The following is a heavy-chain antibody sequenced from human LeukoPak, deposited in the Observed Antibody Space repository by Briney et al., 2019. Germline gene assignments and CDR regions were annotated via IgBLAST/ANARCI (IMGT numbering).Heavy chain of an antibody. Sequence: SGGSLRLSCAASGFTFSSYSMNWVRQAPGKGLEWVSSISSSSSYIYYADSVKGRFTISRDNAKNSLCLQMNSLRAEDTAVYYCARVMSRSPWLVDAFDIWGQGTMVTVSS. D-gene: IGHD6-19*01. CDR2: ISSSSSYI. V-gene: IGHV3-21*01. J-gene: IGHJ3*02. CDR1: GFTFSSYS. CDR3: ARVMSRSPWLVDAFDI.